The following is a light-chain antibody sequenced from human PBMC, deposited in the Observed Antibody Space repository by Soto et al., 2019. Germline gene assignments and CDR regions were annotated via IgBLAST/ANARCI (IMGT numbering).Light chain of an antibody. CDR1: QSIGTW. CDR2: KAS. Sequence: DIQMTQSPSSLSASVGDRVTITCRASQSIGTWLAWYQQKPGKAPKLLMYKASSLESGVPSRFSGSGSGTEFTLTISSLQPDDFATYYCQQYNTYSRTFGQGTKVDIK. J-gene: IGKJ1*01. V-gene: IGKV1-5*03. CDR3: QQYNTYSRT.